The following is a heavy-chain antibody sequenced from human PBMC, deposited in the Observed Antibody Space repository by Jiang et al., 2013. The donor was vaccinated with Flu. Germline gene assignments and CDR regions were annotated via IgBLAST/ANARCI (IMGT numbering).Heavy chain of an antibody. CDR3: ARDPYYYDSSGYLDY. D-gene: IGHD3-22*01. CDR2: ISYDGSNK. J-gene: IGHJ4*02. V-gene: IGHV3-30-3*01. Sequence: QLLESGGGVVQPGRSLRLSCAASGFTFSSYAMHWVRQAPGKGLEWVAVISYDGSNKYYADSVKGRFTISRDNSKNTLYLQMNSLRAEDTAVYYCARDPYYYDSSGYLDYWGQGTLVTVSS. CDR1: GFTFSSYA.